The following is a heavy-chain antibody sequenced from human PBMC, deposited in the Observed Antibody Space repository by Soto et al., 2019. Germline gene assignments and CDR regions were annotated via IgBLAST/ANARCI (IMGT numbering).Heavy chain of an antibody. CDR3: AKDHYGVLPPYYGMDV. V-gene: IGHV3-23*01. D-gene: IGHD4-17*01. CDR2: ISGSGGST. J-gene: IGHJ6*02. CDR1: GFTFSSYA. Sequence: GGSLRLSCAASGFTFSSYAMSWVRQAPGKGLEWVSAISGSGGSTYYADSVKGRFTISRDNSKNTLYLQMNSLRAEDTAVYYCAKDHYGVLPPYYGMDVWGQGTTVTVSS.